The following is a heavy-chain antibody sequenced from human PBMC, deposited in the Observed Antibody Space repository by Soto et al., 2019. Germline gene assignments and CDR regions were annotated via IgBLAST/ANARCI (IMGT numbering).Heavy chain of an antibody. D-gene: IGHD2-2*01. CDR2: IYYSGST. V-gene: IGHV4-31*03. J-gene: IGHJ6*03. Sequence: SETLSLTCTVSGGSISSGGYYWSWIRQHPGKGLEWIGYIYYSGSTYYNPSLKSRVTISVDTSKNQFSLKLSSVTAADTAVYYCARVSCSSTSCYSYYYYYMDVWGKGTTVTVSS. CDR3: ARVSCSSTSCYSYYYYYMDV. CDR1: GGSISSGGYY.